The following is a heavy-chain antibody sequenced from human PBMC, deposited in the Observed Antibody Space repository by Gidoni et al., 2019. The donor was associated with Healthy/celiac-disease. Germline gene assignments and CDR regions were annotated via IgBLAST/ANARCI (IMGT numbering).Heavy chain of an antibody. CDR1: GGSISSSSYY. Sequence: QLQLQESGPGLVKPSETLSLTCTVSGGSISSSSYYWGWIRQPPGKGLEWIGSIYYSGSTYYNPSLKSRVTISVDTSKNQFSLKLSSVTAADTAVYYCARQDYGDYYWYFDLWGRGTLVTVSS. V-gene: IGHV4-39*01. D-gene: IGHD4-17*01. CDR2: IYYSGST. J-gene: IGHJ2*01. CDR3: ARQDYGDYYWYFDL.